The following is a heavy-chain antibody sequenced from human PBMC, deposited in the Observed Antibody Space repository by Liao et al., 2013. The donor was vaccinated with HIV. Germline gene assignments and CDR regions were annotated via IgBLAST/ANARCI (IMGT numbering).Heavy chain of an antibody. CDR2: INQRGKA. V-gene: IGHV4-34*01. CDR1: GGSLSGSY. Sequence: QVELLQWGAGQLKPSDTLSLTCGVYGGSLSGSYWSWIRQPPGKGLEWIGEINQRGKANYNPSLKSRVNLSLDTPKNQFSLSLRSVTTADTALYFCARSMFPVTAISPGDLGYLDSWGRGNPSSPS. D-gene: IGHD2-21*02. J-gene: IGHJ4*02. CDR3: ARSMFPVTAISPGDLGYLDS.